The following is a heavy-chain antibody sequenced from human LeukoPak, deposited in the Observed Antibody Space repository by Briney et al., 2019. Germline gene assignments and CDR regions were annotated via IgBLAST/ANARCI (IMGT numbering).Heavy chain of an antibody. Sequence: GASVKVSCKASGYTFTGYYMHWVRQAPGQGLEWMGWINPNSGGTNYAQKFQGRVTMTRDTSISTAYMELSRLRSDDTAVYYCARPYYDFWSGYYNDAFDIWGQGTMVTVSS. D-gene: IGHD3-3*01. CDR3: ARPYYDFWSGYYNDAFDI. CDR2: INPNSGGT. CDR1: GYTFTGYY. V-gene: IGHV1-2*02. J-gene: IGHJ3*02.